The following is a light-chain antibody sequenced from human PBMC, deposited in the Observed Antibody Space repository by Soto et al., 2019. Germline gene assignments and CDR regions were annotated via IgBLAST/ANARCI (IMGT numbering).Light chain of an antibody. CDR2: RNN. CDR3: QSYDSTLSARYV. Sequence: QSGLTQPPSASGTPGQRVIISCSGKTPNIGSNYVYWYRHLPGTAPQLLIYRNNQRPSGVPDRFSGSKSRTSASLAISGLRSEDEADYYCQSYDSTLSARYVFGTGTKLTVL. V-gene: IGLV1-47*01. CDR1: TPNIGSNY. J-gene: IGLJ1*01.